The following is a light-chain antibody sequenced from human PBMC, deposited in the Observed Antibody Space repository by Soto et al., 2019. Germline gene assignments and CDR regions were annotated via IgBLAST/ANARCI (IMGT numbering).Light chain of an antibody. CDR3: SAYASSSTVV. CDR2: DVS. J-gene: IGLJ2*01. V-gene: IGLV2-14*01. CDR1: SSDVGGYNY. Sequence: QSALTQPASVSGSPGQSITIPCTGTSSDVGGYNYVSWYQQYPGKAPKLLIFDVSNRPSGVSNRFSGSKSGNTASLTISGLQAEDDADYYCSAYASSSTVVFGGGTKVTVL.